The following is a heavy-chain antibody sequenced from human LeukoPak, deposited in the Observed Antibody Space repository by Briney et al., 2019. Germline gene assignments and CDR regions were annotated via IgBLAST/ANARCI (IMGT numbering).Heavy chain of an antibody. J-gene: IGHJ4*02. D-gene: IGHD3-10*01. CDR1: GYSISSGYY. V-gene: IGHV4-38-2*02. CDR2: IYHSGST. CDR3: ASGPHGWGSKIEY. Sequence: PSETLSLSCTVSGYSISSGYYLGWIRQPPGKGLEWIGNIYHSGSTYYNPSLKGRVILSVDASKNQFSLKLSSVTAADTAVYYCASGPHGWGSKIEYWGQGTLVTVSS.